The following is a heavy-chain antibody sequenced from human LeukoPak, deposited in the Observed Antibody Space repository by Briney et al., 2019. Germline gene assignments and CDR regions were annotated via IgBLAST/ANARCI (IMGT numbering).Heavy chain of an antibody. J-gene: IGHJ3*02. V-gene: IGHV3-11*01. CDR3: ARATYDSSAVDAFDI. CDR1: GFTFRDYF. Sequence: GGSLRLSCAASGFTFRDYFMSWIRQAPGKGLEWVAYTNTAGNTIYYTDSMKGRFTISRDNAKNSLYLQMNTLRAEDTAVYYCARATYDSSAVDAFDIWGQGTMVTVSP. CDR2: TNTAGNTI. D-gene: IGHD3-22*01.